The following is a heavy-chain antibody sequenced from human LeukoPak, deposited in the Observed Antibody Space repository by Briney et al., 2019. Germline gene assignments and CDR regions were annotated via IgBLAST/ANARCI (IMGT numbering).Heavy chain of an antibody. CDR2: IYYSGST. Sequence: PSETLSLTCTVSGGSIRSYYWTWIRQPPGKGLEWLGYIYYSGSTSCNPSLKSRVTISIDTSKNQFSLKLSSVTAADTAVYYCARVPALGRFSSGNYYYYYYMDVWGKGTTVTVSS. V-gene: IGHV4-59*01. CDR1: GGSIRSYY. J-gene: IGHJ6*03. D-gene: IGHD2-15*01. CDR3: ARVPALGRFSSGNYYYYYYMDV.